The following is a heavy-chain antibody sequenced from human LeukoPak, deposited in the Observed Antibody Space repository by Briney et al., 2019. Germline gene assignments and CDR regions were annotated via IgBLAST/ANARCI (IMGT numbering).Heavy chain of an antibody. J-gene: IGHJ5*02. Sequence: GGSLRLSCAASGFTFSSYAMHWVRQAPGKGLEWVAVISYDGSNKYYADSVKGRFTISRDNSKNTLYLQMNSLRAEDTAVYYCARGRDAPTITNWFDPWGQGTLVTVSS. V-gene: IGHV3-30-3*01. D-gene: IGHD5-12*01. CDR3: ARGRDAPTITNWFDP. CDR1: GFTFSSYA. CDR2: ISYDGSNK.